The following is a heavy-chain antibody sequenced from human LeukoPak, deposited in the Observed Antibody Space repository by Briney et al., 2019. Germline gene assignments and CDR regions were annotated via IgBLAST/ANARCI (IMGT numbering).Heavy chain of an antibody. V-gene: IGHV4-39*07. Sequence: SETLSLTCTVSGGSISSSSYYWGWIRQPPGKGLEWIGSIYYSGSTYYNPSPKSRVTMSVDTSKNQFSLKLSSVTAADTAVYYCARDPPGCSSTSCYGIWGQGTLVTVSS. CDR3: ARDPPGCSSTSCYGI. D-gene: IGHD2-2*01. CDR2: IYYSGST. J-gene: IGHJ4*02. CDR1: GGSISSSSYY.